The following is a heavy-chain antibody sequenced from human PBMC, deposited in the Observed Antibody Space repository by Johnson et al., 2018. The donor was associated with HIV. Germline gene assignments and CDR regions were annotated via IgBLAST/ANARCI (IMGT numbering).Heavy chain of an antibody. CDR3: ARVTLVLDI. CDR2: ISYDGSNK. J-gene: IGHJ3*02. D-gene: IGHD4-23*01. CDR1: GFTFSSYA. V-gene: IGHV3-30*04. Sequence: QLVESGGGVVQPGRSLRLSCAASGFTFSSYAMHWVRQAPGKGLEWVAVISYDGSNKYYADSVKGRFTISRDNSKNTLYLQMNSLRAEDTAVYYCARVTLVLDIWGQGTMVTVSS.